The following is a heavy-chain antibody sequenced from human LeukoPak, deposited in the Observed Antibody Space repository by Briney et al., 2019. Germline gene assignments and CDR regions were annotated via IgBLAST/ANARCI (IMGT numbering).Heavy chain of an antibody. CDR3: ASGGSGSALYS. CDR1: GFTFSSYA. D-gene: IGHD3-10*01. CDR2: ISGSGGST. Sequence: PGGSLRLSCAASGFTFSSYAMSWVRQAPGKGLEWVSGISGSGGSTFYADSVKGRFTISRDNSKNTLYLQMNSLRAEDTAVYYCASGGSGSALYSWGKGPLVTVSS. J-gene: IGHJ4*02. V-gene: IGHV3-23*01.